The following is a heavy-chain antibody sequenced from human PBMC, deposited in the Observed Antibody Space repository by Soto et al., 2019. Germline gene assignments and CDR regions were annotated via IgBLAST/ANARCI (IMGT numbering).Heavy chain of an antibody. J-gene: IGHJ4*02. Sequence: QVQLVESGGGVVQPGRSLRLSCVASGFTFSSYGMHWVRQAPGKGLEWVTVISYDGKVAYYADSVKGRFTISRDNSKNTLYLQMNSLRTEDTAIYYCAKEGPITNWYFDYWGQGTLVTVSS. V-gene: IGHV3-30*18. CDR1: GFTFSSYG. D-gene: IGHD1-1*01. CDR3: AKEGPITNWYFDY. CDR2: ISYDGKVA.